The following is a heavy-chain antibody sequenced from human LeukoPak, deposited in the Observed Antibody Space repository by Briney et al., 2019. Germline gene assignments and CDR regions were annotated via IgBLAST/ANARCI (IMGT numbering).Heavy chain of an antibody. CDR1: GGSITQTND. Sequence: ASETLSLTRDVSGGSITQTNDWTWVRQPPGKGLDWSGEVNRQGGTNYNPSLLRRVAISVDTYANHVSIQMTAVAAADTAVYYCARGGSIAAAGIWFDPWGQGTLVTVSS. CDR2: VNRQGGT. V-gene: IGHV4-4*02. CDR3: ARGGSIAAAGIWFDP. J-gene: IGHJ5*02. D-gene: IGHD6-13*01.